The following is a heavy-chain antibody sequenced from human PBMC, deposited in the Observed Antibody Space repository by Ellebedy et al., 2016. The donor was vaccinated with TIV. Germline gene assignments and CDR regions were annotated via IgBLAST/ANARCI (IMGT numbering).Heavy chain of an antibody. D-gene: IGHD6-19*01. CDR3: ARHSIAVAGTGNDY. Sequence: MPSETLSLTCTVSGGSISSSSYYWGWIRQPPGKGLEWIGSIYYSGSTYYNPSLKSRVTISVDTSKNQFSLKLSSVTAADTAVYYCARHSIAVAGTGNDYWGQGTLVTVSS. J-gene: IGHJ4*02. CDR1: GGSISSSSYY. V-gene: IGHV4-39*01. CDR2: IYYSGST.